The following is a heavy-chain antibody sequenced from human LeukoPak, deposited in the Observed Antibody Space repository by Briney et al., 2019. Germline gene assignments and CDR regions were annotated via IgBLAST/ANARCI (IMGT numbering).Heavy chain of an antibody. J-gene: IGHJ4*02. V-gene: IGHV3-23*01. D-gene: IGHD3-10*01. CDR3: AKGGMVRGTFDY. CDR1: GFTFSSYA. CDR2: ISGSGGST. Sequence: SLRLSCAASGFTFSSYAMSWVRQAPGKGLEWGSAISGSGGSTYYADSVKGRFTISRDNSKNTLYLQMNSLRAEDTAVYYCAKGGMVRGTFDYWGQGTLVTVSS.